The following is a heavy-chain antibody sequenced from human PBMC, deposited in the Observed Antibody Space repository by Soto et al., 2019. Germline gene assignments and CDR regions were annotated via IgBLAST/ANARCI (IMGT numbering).Heavy chain of an antibody. V-gene: IGHV4-59*01. CDR3: ARHGAVYGFWFYYIETPSYYYYGMDV. D-gene: IGHD3-10*01. J-gene: IGHJ6*02. CDR1: GSSISSYY. CDR2: IYYSGST. Sequence: PSGTLSLTCTVSGSSISSYYGSWIRKPPGEGLERIGYIYYSGSTNYNPSLKSRVTISVDTSKNQFSLKLRSVTAADTAVYYCARHGAVYGFWFYYIETPSYYYYGMDVWGQGITVTVSS.